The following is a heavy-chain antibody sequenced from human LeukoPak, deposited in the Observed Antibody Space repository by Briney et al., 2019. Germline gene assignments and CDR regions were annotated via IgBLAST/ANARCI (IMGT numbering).Heavy chain of an antibody. V-gene: IGHV4-34*01. Sequence: PSETLSLTCAVYGGSLSGYYWSWIRQPPGKGLEWIGEINHSGSTNYNPSLKSRVTISVDTSKNQFSLKLSSVTAADTAVYYCARAHPYYYDSWGQGTLVTVSS. CDR1: GGSLSGYY. CDR2: INHSGST. J-gene: IGHJ4*02. D-gene: IGHD3-22*01. CDR3: ARAHPYYYDS.